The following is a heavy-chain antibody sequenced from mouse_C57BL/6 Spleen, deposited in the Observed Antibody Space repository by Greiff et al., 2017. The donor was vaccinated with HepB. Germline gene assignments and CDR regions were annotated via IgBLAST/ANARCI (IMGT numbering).Heavy chain of an antibody. CDR2: IDPSDSYT. CDR1: GYTFPSYW. Sequence: VQLQQPGAELVRPGTSVKLSCKASGYTFPSYWMHWVKQRPGQGLEWIGVIDPSDSYTNYNQKFKGKATLTVDTSSSTAYMQLSSLTSEDSAVYYGAREARRYYAMDYWGQGTSVTVSS. CDR3: AREARRYYAMDY. J-gene: IGHJ4*01. D-gene: IGHD3-1*01. V-gene: IGHV1-59*01.